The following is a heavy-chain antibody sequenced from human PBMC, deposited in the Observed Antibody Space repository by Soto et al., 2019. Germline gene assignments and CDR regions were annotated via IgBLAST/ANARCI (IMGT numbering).Heavy chain of an antibody. Sequence: ASVKVSCKASGYTFTGYYMHWVRQAPGQGLEWMGWINPNSGGTNYAQKFQGWVTMTRXTXXSXXXMXLXXLRXEXTAVYYCATGTTIFSWFDPWGQGTLVTVSS. V-gene: IGHV1-2*04. J-gene: IGHJ5*02. D-gene: IGHD1-7*01. CDR2: INPNSGGT. CDR1: GYTFTGYY. CDR3: ATGTTIFSWFDP.